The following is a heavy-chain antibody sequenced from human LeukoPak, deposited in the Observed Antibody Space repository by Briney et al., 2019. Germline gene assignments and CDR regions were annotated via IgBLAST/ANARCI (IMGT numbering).Heavy chain of an antibody. CDR3: ARESWHQRAFDI. Sequence: PGGSLRLSCAAAGFTFSSYEMNGVRQAPGKGLEWVSYISSGGSTIYYADSVKGRFTISRDNAKDSLYLQMNSLRAEDTAVYYCARESWHQRAFDIWGQGTMVTVSS. V-gene: IGHV3-48*03. CDR1: GFTFSSYE. J-gene: IGHJ3*02. CDR2: ISSGGSTI. D-gene: IGHD5-24*01.